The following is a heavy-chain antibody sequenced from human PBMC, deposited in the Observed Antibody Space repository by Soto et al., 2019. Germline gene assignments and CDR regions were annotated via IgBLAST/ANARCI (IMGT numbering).Heavy chain of an antibody. CDR2: IQSEIDGGTA. Sequence: EVQLVASGGGLVMPGESLRLSCAASGFTLTNARMTWVRQAPGKGLEWVGRIQSEIDGGTADYPAAVKGRFTISRDDSKTTLHLQLNSLKTEDTAVYYCTTDYGWAFGIWGQGTMVTVFS. J-gene: IGHJ3*02. V-gene: IGHV3-15*01. CDR1: GFTLTNAR. D-gene: IGHD4-17*01. CDR3: TTDYGWAFGI.